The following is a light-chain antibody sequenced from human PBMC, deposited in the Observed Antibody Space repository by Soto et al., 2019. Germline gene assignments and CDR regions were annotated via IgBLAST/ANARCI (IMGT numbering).Light chain of an antibody. V-gene: IGLV1-40*01. CDR3: QSYDSSLSGSDV. Sequence: QSVLTQPPSVSGAPGQRVTISCTGSSSNIGAGYDVHWYQRLPGTAPKVLVYGNNNRPSGVPDRFSGSKSGTSASLVITGLQAEDEADYYCQSYDSSLSGSDVFGTGTKVTVL. J-gene: IGLJ1*01. CDR2: GNN. CDR1: SSNIGAGYD.